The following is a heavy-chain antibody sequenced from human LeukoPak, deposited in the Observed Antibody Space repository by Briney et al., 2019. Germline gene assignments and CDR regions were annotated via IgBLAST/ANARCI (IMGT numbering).Heavy chain of an antibody. V-gene: IGHV1-2*02. J-gene: IGHJ6*03. Sequence: GASVKVSCKASGYTFTGYYMHWVRQAPGQGLEWMGWINPNSGGTNYGQGFQGRVTMTRDTSISTAYMELSRLRSDDTAVYYCARVSVGATNYYYYYYYMDVWGKGTTGTVSS. D-gene: IGHD1-26*01. CDR2: INPNSGGT. CDR3: ARVSVGATNYYYYYYYMDV. CDR1: GYTFTGYY.